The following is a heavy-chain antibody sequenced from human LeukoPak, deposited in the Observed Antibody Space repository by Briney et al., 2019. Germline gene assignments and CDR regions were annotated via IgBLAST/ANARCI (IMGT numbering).Heavy chain of an antibody. J-gene: IGHJ4*02. CDR1: GFTFSSYS. Sequence: GGSLRLSCAAPGFTFSSYSMNWVRQAPGKGLEWVSSISSSSSYIYYADSVKGRFTISRDNAKNSLYLQMNSLRAEDTAVYYCARNYDFFRAMDYWGQGTLVTVSS. D-gene: IGHD3-3*01. CDR3: ARNYDFFRAMDY. V-gene: IGHV3-21*01. CDR2: ISSSSSYI.